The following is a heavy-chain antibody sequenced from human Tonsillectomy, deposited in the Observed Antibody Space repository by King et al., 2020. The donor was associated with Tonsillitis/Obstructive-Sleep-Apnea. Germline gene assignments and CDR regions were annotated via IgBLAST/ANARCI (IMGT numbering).Heavy chain of an antibody. CDR3: AKDWVVTAENYYYGMDV. J-gene: IGHJ6*02. CDR2: ISYDGSNK. CDR1: GFTFSSYG. V-gene: IGHV3-30*18. Sequence: VQLVESGGGVVQPGGSLRLSCAASGFTFSSYGMHWVRQAPGKGLEWVAVISYDGSNKYYADSVKGRFTISRDNSKNTLYLQMNSLGAEDTAVYDCAKDWVVTAENYYYGMDVWGQGTTVTVSS. D-gene: IGHD2-21*02.